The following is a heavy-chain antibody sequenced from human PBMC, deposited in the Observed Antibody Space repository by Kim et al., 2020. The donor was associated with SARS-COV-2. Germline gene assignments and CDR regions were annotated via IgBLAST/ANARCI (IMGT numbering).Heavy chain of an antibody. CDR1: GGSFSGYY. V-gene: IGHV4-34*01. Sequence: SETLSLTCAVYGGSFSGYYWSWIRQPPGKGLEWIGEINHSGSTNYNPSLKSRVTISVDTSKNQFSLKLSSVTAADTAVYYCVRSLGVVTAIRDAFDIWGQGTMVTVSS. D-gene: IGHD2-21*02. J-gene: IGHJ3*02. CDR2: INHSGST. CDR3: VRSLGVVTAIRDAFDI.